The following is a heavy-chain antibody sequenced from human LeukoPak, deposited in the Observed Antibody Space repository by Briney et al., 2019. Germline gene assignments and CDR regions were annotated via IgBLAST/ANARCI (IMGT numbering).Heavy chain of an antibody. D-gene: IGHD2-15*01. CDR2: IYYSGST. Sequence: SETLSLTCTVSGGSMSSHYWSWIRQPPGKGLEWIGYIYYSGSTNYNPSLKSRVTISVDTSKNQFSLKLSSVTAADTAVYYCARCSAGRVSPFDPWGQGTLVTVSS. CDR1: GGSMSSHY. J-gene: IGHJ5*02. CDR3: ARCSAGRVSPFDP. V-gene: IGHV4-59*11.